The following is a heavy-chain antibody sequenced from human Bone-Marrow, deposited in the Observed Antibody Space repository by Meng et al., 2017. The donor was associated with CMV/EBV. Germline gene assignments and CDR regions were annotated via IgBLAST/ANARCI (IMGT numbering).Heavy chain of an antibody. J-gene: IGHJ4*02. Sequence: FTGYYMHWLRQAPGQGLEWMGWINPNSGGTNYAQKFQGRVTMTRDTSISTAYMELSRLRSDDTAVYYCARDPTNYDFWSGYFDYWGQGTLVTVSS. CDR3: ARDPTNYDFWSGYFDY. CDR1: FTGYY. V-gene: IGHV1-2*02. CDR2: INPNSGGT. D-gene: IGHD3-3*01.